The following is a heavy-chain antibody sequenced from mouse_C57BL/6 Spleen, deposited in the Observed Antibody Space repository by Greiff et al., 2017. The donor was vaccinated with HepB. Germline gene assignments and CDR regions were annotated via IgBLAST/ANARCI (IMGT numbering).Heavy chain of an antibody. V-gene: IGHV1-4*01. CDR1: GYTFTSYT. D-gene: IGHD2-3*01. Sequence: VKLMESGAELARPGASVKMSCKASGYTFTSYTMHWVKQRPGQGLEWIGYINPSSGYTKYNQKFKDKATLTADKSSSTAYMQLSSLTSEDSAVYYCARSWLLRNYAMDYWGQGTSVTVSS. CDR2: INPSSGYT. J-gene: IGHJ4*01. CDR3: ARSWLLRNYAMDY.